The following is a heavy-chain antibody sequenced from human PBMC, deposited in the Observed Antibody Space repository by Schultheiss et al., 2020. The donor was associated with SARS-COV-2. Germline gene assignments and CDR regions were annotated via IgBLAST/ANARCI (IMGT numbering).Heavy chain of an antibody. CDR1: GGSISSYY. J-gene: IGHJ4*02. Sequence: SETLSLTCTVSGGSISSYYWSWIRQPPGKGLECIGYIYYSGSTNYNPSLKSRVTISVDTSKNQFSLKLSSVTAADTAVYYCAKSQGYWGQGTLVTVSS. CDR3: AKSQGY. CDR2: IYYSGST. V-gene: IGHV4-59*12.